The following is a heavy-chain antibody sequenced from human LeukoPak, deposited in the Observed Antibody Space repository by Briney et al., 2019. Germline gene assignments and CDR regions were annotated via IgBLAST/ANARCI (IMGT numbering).Heavy chain of an antibody. CDR3: AKKGLYSVNNWFDP. CDR1: GFTFTSDA. D-gene: IGHD6-13*01. J-gene: IGHJ5*02. CDR2: ISSGSGGTT. Sequence: PGGSLRLSCAASGFTFTSDAMSWVRQAPGKGLEWVSLISSGSGGTTYYADSVKGRFTVSRDNSKNTLYLQMNSLRAEDTAVYYCAKKGLYSVNNWFDPWGQGTLVTVSS. V-gene: IGHV3-23*01.